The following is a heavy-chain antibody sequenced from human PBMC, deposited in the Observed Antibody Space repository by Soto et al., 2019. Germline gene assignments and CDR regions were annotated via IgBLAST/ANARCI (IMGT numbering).Heavy chain of an antibody. V-gene: IGHV3-15*07. J-gene: IGHJ4*01. CDR3: AADLPDWGAYAFDY. D-gene: IGHD3-16*01. CDR1: GFTFTRAW. CDR2: AKSEINGGAV. Sequence: GGSLRLSCAASGFTFTRAWLNWVRQAPGKGLEWVGRAKSEINGGAVDYTAPVKGRFTISRDASQNTVYLQMNSLRADDTAVYYCAADLPDWGAYAFDYWGHGTQVTVSS.